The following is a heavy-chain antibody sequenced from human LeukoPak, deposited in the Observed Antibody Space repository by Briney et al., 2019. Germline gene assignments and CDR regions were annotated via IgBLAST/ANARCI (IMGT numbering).Heavy chain of an antibody. Sequence: ASVKVSCKASGYTFTGYYMHWVRQAPGQGLEWMGWINPNSGGTNYAQKFQGRVTMTRDTSISTAYMELSRLRSDDTAVYYCARDPHGSGSYGFDYWGQGTLVTVSS. V-gene: IGHV1-2*02. D-gene: IGHD3-10*01. CDR3: ARDPHGSGSYGFDY. CDR1: GYTFTGYY. CDR2: INPNSGGT. J-gene: IGHJ4*02.